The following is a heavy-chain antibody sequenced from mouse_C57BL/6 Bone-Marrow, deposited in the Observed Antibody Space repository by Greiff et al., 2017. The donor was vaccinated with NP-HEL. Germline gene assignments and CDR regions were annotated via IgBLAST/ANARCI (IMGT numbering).Heavy chain of an antibody. CDR3: AREDLLLRLDV. J-gene: IGHJ1*03. V-gene: IGHV1-81*01. CDR1: GYTFTSYG. D-gene: IGHD1-1*01. CDR2: IYPRSGNT. Sequence: LVESGAELARPGASVKLSCKASGYTFTSYGISWVKQRTGQGLEWIGEIYPRSGNTYYNEKFKGKATLTADKSSSTAYMELRSLTSEDSAVYFCAREDLLLRLDVWGTGTTVTVSS.